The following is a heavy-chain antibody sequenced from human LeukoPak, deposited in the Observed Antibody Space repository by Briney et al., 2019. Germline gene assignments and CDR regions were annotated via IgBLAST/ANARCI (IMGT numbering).Heavy chain of an antibody. CDR2: IYPGDSDT. Sequence: GESLKISCKGSGYSFTSYWIGWVRQMPGKGLEWMGIIYPGDSDTRYSPSFQGQVTISADKSISTAYLQWSSLKASDTAMYYCARQNMAITDAFDIWGQGTMVTVSP. V-gene: IGHV5-51*01. D-gene: IGHD4/OR15-4a*01. CDR3: ARQNMAITDAFDI. CDR1: GYSFTSYW. J-gene: IGHJ3*02.